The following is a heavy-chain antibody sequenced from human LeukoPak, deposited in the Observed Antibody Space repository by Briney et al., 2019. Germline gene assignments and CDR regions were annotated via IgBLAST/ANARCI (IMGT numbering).Heavy chain of an antibody. CDR3: AGVGGGSNYA. J-gene: IGHJ4*02. D-gene: IGHD2-15*01. CDR2: ISSSGSTI. Sequence: GGSLRLSCAASGFTFSSYEMNWVRQAPGKGLEWVSYISSSGSTIYYADSVKGRFTISRDNAKKSVSLEMDSLRAEHTSLCYLAGVGGGSNYAGGQGTLVTVSS. V-gene: IGHV3-48*03. CDR1: GFTFSSYE.